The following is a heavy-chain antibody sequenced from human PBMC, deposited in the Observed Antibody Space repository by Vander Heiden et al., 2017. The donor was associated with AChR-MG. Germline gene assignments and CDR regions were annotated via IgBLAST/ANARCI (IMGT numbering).Heavy chain of an antibody. Sequence: QVQLQQWGAGLLKPSETLSLTCPAYGGSFSDYYWSWIRLPPGKGLEWIGEINHSGSTNYNPSLKSRVTISKDTSKNQFSVKLSSVTAADTAVYYCARLHFRYSRGYYGMDVWGQGTTVTVSS. V-gene: IGHV4-34*01. J-gene: IGHJ6*02. CDR3: ARLHFRYSRGYYGMDV. D-gene: IGHD5-18*01. CDR2: INHSGST. CDR1: GGSFSDYY.